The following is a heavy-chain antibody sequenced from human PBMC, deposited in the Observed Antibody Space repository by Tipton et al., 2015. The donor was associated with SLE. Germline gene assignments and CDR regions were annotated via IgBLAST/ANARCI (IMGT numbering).Heavy chain of an antibody. CDR2: ISNTGNII. CDR1: GFTFSAYE. D-gene: IGHD1-1*01. CDR3: ARKVTGTTHFDY. Sequence: SLRLSCAASGFTFSAYEMNWIRQAPGKGLEWVSYISNTGNIIYYYTESVKGRFTISRDNAKNSLFLQMNSLRAEDTAFYLCARKVTGTTHFDYWGQGILVTVPS. J-gene: IGHJ4*02. V-gene: IGHV3-48*03.